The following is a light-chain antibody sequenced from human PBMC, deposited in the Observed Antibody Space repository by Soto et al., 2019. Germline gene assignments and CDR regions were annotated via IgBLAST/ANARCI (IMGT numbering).Light chain of an antibody. J-gene: IGKJ1*01. Sequence: DIQMTQSPSSLSASVGDRVTITFRASQAIRNDLGWYQQKPGKAPKRLIYAASSLDSEVPLRFSGSGSGTEFALTISSLQPEDFANYYCLQHNTYPWTFGQGTNVEIK. CDR2: AAS. CDR3: LQHNTYPWT. CDR1: QAIRND. V-gene: IGKV1-17*01.